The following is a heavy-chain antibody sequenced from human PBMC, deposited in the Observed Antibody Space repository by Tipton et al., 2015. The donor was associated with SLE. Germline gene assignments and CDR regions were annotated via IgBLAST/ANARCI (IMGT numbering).Heavy chain of an antibody. V-gene: IGHV4-61*01. D-gene: IGHD7-27*01. CDR1: GGSIRSSNLY. CDR2: MHYSGST. Sequence: TLSLTCAVSGGSIRSSNLYWAWIRQPPGKGLEWIGYMHYSGSTDYNPSLKSRVTISVDTSENQFSLMLTSVTAADTAVYFCARDAGGSLGMESYYYYMDVWGKGTTVTVSS. CDR3: ARDAGGSLGMESYYYYMDV. J-gene: IGHJ6*03.